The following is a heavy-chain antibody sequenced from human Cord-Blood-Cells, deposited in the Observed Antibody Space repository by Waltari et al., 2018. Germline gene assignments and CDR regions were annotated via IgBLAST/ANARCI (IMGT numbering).Heavy chain of an antibody. J-gene: IGHJ6*03. CDR2: IWYDGSNK. CDR1: GFTFSSYG. D-gene: IGHD2-15*01. V-gene: IGHV3-33*01. CDR3: AREGDYCSGGSCYSRSYYYYMDV. Sequence: QVQLVESGGGVVQPGRSLRLSCAASGFTFSSYGMHWVRQAPGKGLEWVAVIWYDGSNKYDADSVKGRLTISRDNSKNTLYLQMNSLRAEDTAVYYCAREGDYCSGGSCYSRSYYYYMDVWGKGTTVTVSS.